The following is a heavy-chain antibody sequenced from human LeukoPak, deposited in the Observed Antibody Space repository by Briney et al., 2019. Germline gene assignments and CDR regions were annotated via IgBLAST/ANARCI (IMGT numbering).Heavy chain of an antibody. J-gene: IGHJ4*02. CDR2: IHHSGST. Sequence: SETLSLTCTVSSGSISTSNYYWGWIRQPPGKGLEWIGSIHHSGSTYYNPSLKSRVTISVDTSKNQFSLYLSSVTAADTAVYYCARAVLYWGQGTLVTVSS. V-gene: IGHV4-39*07. CDR3: ARAVLY. CDR1: SGSISTSNYY.